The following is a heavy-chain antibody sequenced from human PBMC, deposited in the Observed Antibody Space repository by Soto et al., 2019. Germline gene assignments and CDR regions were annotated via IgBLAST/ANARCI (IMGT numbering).Heavy chain of an antibody. J-gene: IGHJ4*02. CDR2: IYSGGST. CDR1: GFTVSSNY. D-gene: IGHD6-13*01. V-gene: IGHV3-53*04. CDR3: ARGGSSSSWSVWGH. Sequence: GGSLRFSCAASGFTVSSNYMSWVRQAPGKGLEWVSVIYSGGSTYYADSVKGRFTISRHNSKNTLYLQMNSLRAEDTAVYYCARGGSSSSWSVWGHWGQGTLVTVSS.